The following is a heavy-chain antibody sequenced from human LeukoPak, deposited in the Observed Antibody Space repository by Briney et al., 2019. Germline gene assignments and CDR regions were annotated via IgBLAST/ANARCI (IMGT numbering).Heavy chain of an antibody. J-gene: IGHJ5*02. CDR2: IYYSGST. CDR1: GGSISSGDYY. Sequence: SQTLSLTCTVSGGSISSGDYYWSWIRQPPGKGLEWIGYIYYSGSTYYNPSLKSRVTISVDTSKNQFSLKLSSVTAADTAVYYCARGRGKRITIFGVTYNWFDPWGQGTLVTVSS. V-gene: IGHV4-30-4*08. D-gene: IGHD3-3*01. CDR3: ARGRGKRITIFGVTYNWFDP.